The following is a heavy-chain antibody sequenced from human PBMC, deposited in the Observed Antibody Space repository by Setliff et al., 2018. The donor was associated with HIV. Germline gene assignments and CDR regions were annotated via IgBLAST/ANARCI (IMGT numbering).Heavy chain of an antibody. CDR2: ISAYNGDT. D-gene: IGHD3-3*01. V-gene: IGHV1-18*01. Sequence: ASVKVSCKASGYTFTNYGFSWVRQTPGQGLEWMGWISAYNGDTYYAQKLQGRVTMTTNTSTSTAYMELRSLRSDDTAVDYCARVPSEYYNFWSGYSTPFDYWGQGTLVTVSS. CDR1: GYTFTNYG. CDR3: ARVPSEYYNFWSGYSTPFDY. J-gene: IGHJ4*02.